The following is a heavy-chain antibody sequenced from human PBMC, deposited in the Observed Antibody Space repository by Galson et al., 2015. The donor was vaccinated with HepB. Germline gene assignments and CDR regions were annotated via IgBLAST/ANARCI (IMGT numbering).Heavy chain of an antibody. V-gene: IGHV1-69*13. Sequence: SVKVSCKASGGTFSTYSMSWVRQAPGQGLEWMGGIMPMFGSVNYAQNFRDRVTITADESASTVYMELSGLKSEDTAAYYCARGSLGMTGTKGFDYWGQGTLVIVFS. CDR1: GGTFSTYS. J-gene: IGHJ4*02. D-gene: IGHD1-1*01. CDR2: IMPMFGSV. CDR3: ARGSLGMTGTKGFDY.